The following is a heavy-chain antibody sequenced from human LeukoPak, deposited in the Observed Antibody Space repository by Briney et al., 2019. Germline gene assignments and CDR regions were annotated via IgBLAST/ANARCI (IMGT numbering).Heavy chain of an antibody. Sequence: GGSLRLSCTASGFTFGDYAMSWVRQAPGKGLEWVGFIRSKAYGGTTEYAASVKGRFTISRDDSKSIAYLQMNSLKTEDTAVYYCTRGMSYPGPFDYWGQGTLVTVSS. CDR2: IRSKAYGGTT. D-gene: IGHD1-26*01. V-gene: IGHV3-49*04. J-gene: IGHJ4*02. CDR3: TRGMSYPGPFDY. CDR1: GFTFGDYA.